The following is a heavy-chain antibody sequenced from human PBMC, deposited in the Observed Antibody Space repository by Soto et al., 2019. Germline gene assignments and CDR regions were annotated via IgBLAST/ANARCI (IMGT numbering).Heavy chain of an antibody. CDR3: HRPVH. Sequence: GGSLRLSCAASGFTVSSDFLSWVRQAPGKGLEWVSLIYSTGSTYYADSVKGRFTISRDNSKNTVYLQMNSLRADDTAMYYCHRPVHWGQGTQVTVSS. J-gene: IGHJ4*02. V-gene: IGHV3-66*01. CDR1: GFTVSSDF. CDR2: IYSTGST.